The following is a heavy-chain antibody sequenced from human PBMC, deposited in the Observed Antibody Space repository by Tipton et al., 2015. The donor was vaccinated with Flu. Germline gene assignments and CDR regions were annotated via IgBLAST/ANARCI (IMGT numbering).Heavy chain of an antibody. CDR2: IYYSGST. Sequence: TLSLTCTVSGGSISSYYWSWIRQPPGKGLEWIGYIYYSGSTNYNPSLKSRVTISVDTSKNQFSLKLSSVTAADTAVYYCARAPDRYCSGGSCYSYYYYGMDVWGQGTTVTVSS. CDR1: GGSISSYY. D-gene: IGHD2-15*01. V-gene: IGHV4-59*01. CDR3: ARAPDRYCSGGSCYSYYYYGMDV. J-gene: IGHJ6*02.